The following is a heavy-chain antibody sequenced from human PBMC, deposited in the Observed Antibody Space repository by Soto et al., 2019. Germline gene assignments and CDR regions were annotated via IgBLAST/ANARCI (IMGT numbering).Heavy chain of an antibody. V-gene: IGHV3-23*01. CDR1: GFTFSTYA. CDR2: INTSGGST. CDR3: AKFYGGKSANTYTIDP. Sequence: EVQLLESGGDLVQPGGSLRLSCAASGFTFSTYAMSWVRQAPGKGLEWVSTINTSGGSTYYADSVKGRFTISRDNSKNTLYLQMNSLRPEDTAVYYCAKFYGGKSANTYTIDPWGQGTLVTVSS. J-gene: IGHJ5*02. D-gene: IGHD2-15*01.